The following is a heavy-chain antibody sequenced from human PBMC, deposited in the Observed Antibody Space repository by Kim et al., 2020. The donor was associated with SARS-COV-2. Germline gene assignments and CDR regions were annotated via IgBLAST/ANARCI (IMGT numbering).Heavy chain of an antibody. Sequence: SETLSLTCTVSGGSISSGGYYWSWIRQHPGKGLEWIGYIYYSGSTYYNPSLKSRVTISVDTSKNQFSLKLSSVTAADTAVYYCARVPSDKSVDTAMVTSLYYFDYWGQGTLVTVSS. V-gene: IGHV4-31*03. J-gene: IGHJ4*02. CDR1: GGSISSGGYY. D-gene: IGHD5-18*01. CDR3: ARVPSDKSVDTAMVTSLYYFDY. CDR2: IYYSGST.